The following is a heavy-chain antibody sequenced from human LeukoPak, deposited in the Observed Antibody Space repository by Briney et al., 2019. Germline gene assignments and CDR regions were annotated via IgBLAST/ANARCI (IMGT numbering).Heavy chain of an antibody. CDR1: GYTFTSYD. CDR2: MNPNSGNT. J-gene: IGHJ4*02. D-gene: IGHD3-10*01. V-gene: IGHV1-8*01. CDR3: ARAGVMVRPPPYYFDY. Sequence: ASVKVSCKASGYTFTSYDINWVRQATGQGLEWMGWMNPNSGNTGYAQKFQGRVTITADESTSTAYMELSSLRSEDTAVYYCARAGVMVRPPPYYFDYWGQGTLVTVSS.